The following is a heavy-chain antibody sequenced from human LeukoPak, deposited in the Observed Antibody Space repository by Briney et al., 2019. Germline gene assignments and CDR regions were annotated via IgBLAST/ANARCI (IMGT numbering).Heavy chain of an antibody. J-gene: IGHJ6*04. CDR3: ARGGNGLWLGKYYYYYGMDV. CDR1: GGSFSGYY. V-gene: IGHV4-34*01. D-gene: IGHD3-10*01. CDR2: INHSGST. Sequence: PSETLSLTCAVYGGSFSGYYWSWIRQPPGKGLEWIGEINHSGSTNYNPSLKSRVTISVDTSKNQFSLKLSSVTAADTAVYYCARGGNGLWLGKYYYYYGMDVWGKGTTVTVSS.